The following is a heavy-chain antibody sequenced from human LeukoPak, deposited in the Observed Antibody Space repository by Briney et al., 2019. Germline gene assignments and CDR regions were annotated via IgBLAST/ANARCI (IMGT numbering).Heavy chain of an antibody. J-gene: IGHJ6*02. CDR1: GGSIISYY. Sequence: PSETLSLTRTVSGGSIISYYWSWIRQPPGKGLDWIGYIYYSGSTNYNPSLKSRVTIPVDTSKNQFSLKLSSVTAADTAVYYCARNIRYCSSTSCNGYYYYYGMDVWGQGTTVTVSS. CDR3: ARNIRYCSSTSCNGYYYYYGMDV. V-gene: IGHV4-59*01. CDR2: IYYSGST. D-gene: IGHD2-2*01.